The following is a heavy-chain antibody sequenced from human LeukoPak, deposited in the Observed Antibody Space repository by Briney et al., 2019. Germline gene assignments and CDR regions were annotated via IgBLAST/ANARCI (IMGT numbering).Heavy chain of an antibody. CDR2: IYSGGNT. CDR3: ARDGEYSYGLN. CDR1: GFSVSNNY. Sequence: PGESLRLSCAASGFSVSNNYMSWVRQAPGKGLEWVSIIYSGGNTYYADSVKGRFTICRDNSKNTLYLQMNTLRAEDTAVYYCARDGEYSYGLNWGRGTLVTVSS. V-gene: IGHV3-53*01. D-gene: IGHD5-18*01. J-gene: IGHJ4*02.